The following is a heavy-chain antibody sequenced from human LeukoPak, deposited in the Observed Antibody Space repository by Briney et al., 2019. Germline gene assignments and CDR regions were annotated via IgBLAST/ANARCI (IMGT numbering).Heavy chain of an antibody. CDR2: IYIGGST. J-gene: IGHJ4*02. Sequence: PGGSLRLSCAASGFTLSSNYMSWLRQAPGRGLEGVSVIYIGGSTYYADSVTGRFTISRDNSKNTLYLQMNSLRAEDTAVYYCARDRYYYGSGSYSLSTDYWGQGTLVTVSS. V-gene: IGHV3-66*01. CDR1: GFTLSSNY. D-gene: IGHD3-10*01. CDR3: ARDRYYYGSGSYSLSTDY.